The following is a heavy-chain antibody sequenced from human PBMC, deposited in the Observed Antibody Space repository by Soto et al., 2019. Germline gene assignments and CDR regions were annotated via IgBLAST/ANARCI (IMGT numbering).Heavy chain of an antibody. CDR3: AKDLPSITMVRGVISHYYGMDV. CDR2: ISGSGGST. CDR1: GFTFSSYA. J-gene: IGHJ6*02. D-gene: IGHD3-10*01. Sequence: PGGSLRLSCAASGFTFSSYAMSWVRQAPGKGLEWVSAISGSGGSTYYADSVKGRFTISRDNSKNTLYLQMNSLRAEDTAAYYCAKDLPSITMVRGVISHYYGMDVWGQGTAVTVSS. V-gene: IGHV3-23*01.